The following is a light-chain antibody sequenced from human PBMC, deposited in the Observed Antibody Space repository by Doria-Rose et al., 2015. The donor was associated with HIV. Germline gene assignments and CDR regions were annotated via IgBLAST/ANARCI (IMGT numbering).Light chain of an antibody. Sequence: SLSPGERATLSCRASQSVSSSYLAWYQQKPGQAPRLLIYGASSRATGIPDRLSGSGFGTDFTFTISRLEPEDFAVYYCQQYGSSSLTFGGGTKVEIK. CDR3: QQYGSSSLT. CDR2: GAS. V-gene: IGKV3-20*01. J-gene: IGKJ4*01. CDR1: QSVSSSY.